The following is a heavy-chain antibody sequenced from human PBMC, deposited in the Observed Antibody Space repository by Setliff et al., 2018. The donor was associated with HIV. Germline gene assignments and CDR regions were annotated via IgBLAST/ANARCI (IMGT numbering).Heavy chain of an antibody. V-gene: IGHV4-39*07. CDR2: VYYSGST. D-gene: IGHD1-26*01. Sequence: SETLSLTCTVSGASSIYFWGWIRQPPGKGLEWIGSVYYSGSTYYNPSLKSRVTISMDTSKNQFSLKLNSVTAADTAVYYCAKDRSGSYRTFDYWGQGILVTVSS. J-gene: IGHJ4*02. CDR1: GASSIYF. CDR3: AKDRSGSYRTFDY.